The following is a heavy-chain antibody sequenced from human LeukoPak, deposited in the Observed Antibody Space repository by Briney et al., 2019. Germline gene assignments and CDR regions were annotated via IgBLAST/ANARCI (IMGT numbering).Heavy chain of an antibody. V-gene: IGHV1-46*01. CDR2: INPSGGST. Sequence: EASVKVSCKASGYTFTSYYMHWVRQAPGQGLEWMGIINPSGGSTSYAQKFQGRVTMTRDTSTSTVYMELSSLRSEDTAVYYCARDPRYNWNDEPFDYGGQGPLVTVPS. D-gene: IGHD1-20*01. J-gene: IGHJ4*02. CDR1: GYTFTSYY. CDR3: ARDPRYNWNDEPFDY.